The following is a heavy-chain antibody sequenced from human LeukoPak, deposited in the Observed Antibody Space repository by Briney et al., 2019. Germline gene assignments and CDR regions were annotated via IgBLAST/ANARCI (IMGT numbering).Heavy chain of an antibody. Sequence: GGSLRLSCAASGFTFSYYYMSWIRQAPGKGLEWVSYISSSGSTIYYADSVKGRFTISRDNAKNSLYLQMNSLRAEDTAVYYCARDVQRYDSSGYGYWGQGTLVTVSS. V-gene: IGHV3-11*04. CDR3: ARDVQRYDSSGYGY. CDR2: ISSSGSTI. J-gene: IGHJ4*02. D-gene: IGHD3-22*01. CDR1: GFTFSYYY.